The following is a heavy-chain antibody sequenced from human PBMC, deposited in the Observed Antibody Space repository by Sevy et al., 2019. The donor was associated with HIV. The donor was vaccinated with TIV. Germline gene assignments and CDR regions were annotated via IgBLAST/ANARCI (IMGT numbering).Heavy chain of an antibody. CDR2: ISGSGGYT. Sequence: GGSLRLSCAASGFTFSSYAMTWVRQAPGKGLEWVSAISGSGGYTDYADSVKGRFTISRDNSKKTLDLEMHSLRVEDTAVYYCAKEGYQSSGYYHWGQGTLVTVSS. V-gene: IGHV3-23*01. CDR3: AKEGYQSSGYYH. J-gene: IGHJ5*02. D-gene: IGHD3-22*01. CDR1: GFTFSSYA.